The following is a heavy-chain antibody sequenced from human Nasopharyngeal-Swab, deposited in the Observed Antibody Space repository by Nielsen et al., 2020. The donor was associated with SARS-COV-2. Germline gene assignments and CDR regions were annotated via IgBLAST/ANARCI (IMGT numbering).Heavy chain of an antibody. V-gene: IGHV3-7*01. CDR3: VRNMDV. CDR2: LNKDGSET. J-gene: IGHJ6*02. Sequence: GGSLRLSCAASGIRSSSYWMTWVRQAPGKGLEWVANLNKDGSETYYVDSVKGRFTISRDNAKNSLFLQMNTLRGEDTAVYYCVRNMDVWGQGTTVTVSS. CDR1: GIRSSSYW.